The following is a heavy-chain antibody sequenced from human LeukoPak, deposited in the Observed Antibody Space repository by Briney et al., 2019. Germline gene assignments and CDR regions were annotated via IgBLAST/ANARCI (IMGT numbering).Heavy chain of an antibody. V-gene: IGHV3-21*03. CDR2: ISSSGSYI. CDR1: GFTLSRYS. CDR3: ARILQGYDISTPYYSYHYGMDL. Sequence: PGGSLRLSCAASGFTLSRYSMNWVRQAPGKGLEWVSSISSSGSYIYYADSVKDRFIISRDNAKNSPYLQMNSLRVADTAVYYCARILQGYDISTPYYSYHYGMDLWGQGTTVTVSS. J-gene: IGHJ6*02. D-gene: IGHD3-9*01.